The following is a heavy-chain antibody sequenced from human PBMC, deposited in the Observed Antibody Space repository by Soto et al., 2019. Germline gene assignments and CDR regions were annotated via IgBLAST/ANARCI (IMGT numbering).Heavy chain of an antibody. CDR2: IIPIFGTA. CDR3: SRKGHSIAAAGTGYYYDGMDV. CDR1: GGTFSSYA. V-gene: IGHV1-69*01. J-gene: IGHJ6*02. Sequence: QVQLVQSGAEVKKPGSSVKVSCKASGGTFSSYAISWVRQAPGQGLEWMGGIIPIFGTANYAQKFQGRVTITADESTSTAYMELRSLRSEDTAVYYWSRKGHSIAAAGTGYYYDGMDVWGQGTTVTVSS. D-gene: IGHD6-13*01.